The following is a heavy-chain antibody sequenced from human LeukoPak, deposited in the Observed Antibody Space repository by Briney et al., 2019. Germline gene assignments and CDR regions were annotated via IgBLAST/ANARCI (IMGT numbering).Heavy chain of an antibody. Sequence: SETLSLTCTVSGGSISSSSYYWGWIRQPPGKGLEWIGSIYYSGSTYYNPSLKSRVTISVDTSKNQFSLKLSSVTAADTAVYYCAREDIVVVPAAINYYYYMDVWGKGTTVTVSS. CDR3: AREDIVVVPAAINYYYYMDV. CDR1: GGSISSSSYY. CDR2: IYYSGST. J-gene: IGHJ6*03. D-gene: IGHD2-2*02. V-gene: IGHV4-39*07.